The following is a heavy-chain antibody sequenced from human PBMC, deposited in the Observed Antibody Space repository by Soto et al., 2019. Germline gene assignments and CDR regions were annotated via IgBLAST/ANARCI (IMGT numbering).Heavy chain of an antibody. CDR3: ARVDIAMYENFDL. J-gene: IGHJ2*01. Sequence: SETLSLTCVVSGESVSSHTYYWSWIGQPPGKGLEWIGYIYSRGSISYSASLKSRVTISLDTSKNQFSLMLKSVTAADTATYFCARVDIAMYENFDLWGRGTLVTVSS. CDR2: IYSRGSI. V-gene: IGHV4-61*01. CDR1: GESVSSHTYY. D-gene: IGHD2-8*01.